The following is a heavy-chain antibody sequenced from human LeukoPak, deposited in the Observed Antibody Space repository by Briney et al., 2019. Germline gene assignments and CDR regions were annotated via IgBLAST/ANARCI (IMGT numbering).Heavy chain of an antibody. J-gene: IGHJ5*01. V-gene: IGHV4-61*08. D-gene: IGHD4-23*01. CDR1: GGSISSGGSY. CDR3: ARNHGGWFDS. CDR2: IYYSGTT. Sequence: SETLSLTCTVSGGSISSGGSYWSWIRQPPGKGLEWIGYIYYSGTTKYNPSLKSRVTISVDTSKNQFSLKLNSVTAADTAVYYCARNHGGWFDSWGQGTLVTVSS.